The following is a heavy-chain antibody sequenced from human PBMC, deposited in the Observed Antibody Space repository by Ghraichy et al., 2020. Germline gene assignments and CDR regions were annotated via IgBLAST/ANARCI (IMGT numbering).Heavy chain of an antibody. D-gene: IGHD3-22*01. CDR2: IYYTEST. J-gene: IGHJ4*02. CDR3: ASLFVVVGYRY. V-gene: IGHV4-39*01. CDR1: GGSINSTNDY. Sequence: ESLNISCTVSGGSINSTNDYWGWIRQPPGKGLEWIGSIYYTESTHYNPSLKIRVTISADTSKNQFSLKLSSVTAADSAVYYCASLFVVVGYRYWGQGTLVTVSS.